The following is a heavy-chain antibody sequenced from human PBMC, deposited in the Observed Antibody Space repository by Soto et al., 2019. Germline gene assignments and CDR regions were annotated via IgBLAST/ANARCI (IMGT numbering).Heavy chain of an antibody. CDR2: IKPDGSDT. J-gene: IGHJ3*01. D-gene: IGHD3-3*01. CDR3: ATDLNWSGT. V-gene: IGHV3-7*01. Sequence: GGSLRLSCAASGFTLSSYWMTWVRQAPGKGLEFLATIKPDGSDTYYVDSVKGRFTISRDNAKNSLSLQMNSLRAEDTALYYCATDLNWSGTWGQGTMVTVSS. CDR1: GFTLSSYW.